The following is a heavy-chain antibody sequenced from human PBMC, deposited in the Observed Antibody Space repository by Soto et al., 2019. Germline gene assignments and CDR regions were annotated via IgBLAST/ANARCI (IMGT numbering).Heavy chain of an antibody. D-gene: IGHD3-10*01. CDR3: ARKGIWFGELSVDY. V-gene: IGHV1-18*01. Sequence: ASVKVSCKASGYTFNSYGINWVRQAPGQGLEWMGWISAYDGNTYSAQNLQGRVTMTTDTSTSTAYMELRSLRSDDTAVYYCARKGIWFGELSVDYWGQGTLVTVSS. CDR1: GYTFNSYG. CDR2: ISAYDGNT. J-gene: IGHJ4*02.